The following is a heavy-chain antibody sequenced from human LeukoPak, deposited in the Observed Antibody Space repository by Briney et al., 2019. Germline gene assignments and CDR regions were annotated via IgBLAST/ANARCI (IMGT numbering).Heavy chain of an antibody. CDR2: ISYDGSNK. D-gene: IGHD6-13*01. CDR1: GFTFSSYG. J-gene: IGHJ4*02. Sequence: GGSLRLSCAASGFTFSSYGMHWVRQAPGKGLEWVAVISYDGSNKYYADSVKGRFTISRDNSKNTLYLQMNSLRAEDTAVYYCASSPLTAAACDYWGQGTLVTGSS. CDR3: ASSPLTAAACDY. V-gene: IGHV3-30*03.